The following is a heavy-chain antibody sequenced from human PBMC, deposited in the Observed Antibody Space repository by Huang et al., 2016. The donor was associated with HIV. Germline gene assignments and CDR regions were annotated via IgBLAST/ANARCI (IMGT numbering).Heavy chain of an antibody. J-gene: IGHJ3*02. D-gene: IGHD3-3*01. CDR2: SYDNGDT. CDR1: GGSISSGGYT. CDR3: AREGFYDLWSAFRRAVDAFDT. Sequence: QVQLHESGPGLVKPSQTLSLTCTVSGGSISSGGYTYNWIRQPPGKGLEWIGYSYDNGDTYYNPSLKRRVSISVDTSKNQFSLKLSSMTAADTAVYYCAREGFYDLWSAFRRAVDAFDTWGQGTKVTVSS. V-gene: IGHV4-30-4*08.